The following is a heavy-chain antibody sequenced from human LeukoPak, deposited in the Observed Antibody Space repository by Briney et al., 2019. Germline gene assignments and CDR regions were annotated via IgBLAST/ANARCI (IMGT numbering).Heavy chain of an antibody. CDR1: GGSFSGYY. CDR2: INHSGST. Sequence: SETLSLTCAVYGGSFSGYYWSWIRQPPGKGLEWIGEINHSGSTNYNPSLKSRVTISVDTSKNQFSLKLSSVTAADTAVYYCARGYPGGYDCTPGAGYWGQGTLVTVSS. D-gene: IGHD3-16*01. CDR3: ARGYPGGYDCTPGAGY. J-gene: IGHJ4*02. V-gene: IGHV4-34*01.